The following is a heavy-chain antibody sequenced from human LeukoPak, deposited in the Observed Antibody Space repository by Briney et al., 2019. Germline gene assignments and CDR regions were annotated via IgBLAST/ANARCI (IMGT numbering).Heavy chain of an antibody. J-gene: IGHJ3*02. CDR2: IYYSGST. V-gene: IGHV4-59*01. Sequence: PSETLSLTCTVSGGSISSYYWSWIRRPPGKGLEWIGYIYYSGSTNYNPSLKSRVTISVDTSKNQFSLKLSSVTAAGTAVYYCARGLLYYDSSGSGAFDIWGQGTMVTVSS. D-gene: IGHD3-22*01. CDR1: GGSISSYY. CDR3: ARGLLYYDSSGSGAFDI.